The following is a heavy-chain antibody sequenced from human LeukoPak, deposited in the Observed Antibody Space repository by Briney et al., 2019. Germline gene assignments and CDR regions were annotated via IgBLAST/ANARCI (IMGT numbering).Heavy chain of an antibody. V-gene: IGHV1-18*01. CDR2: ISAYNGNT. CDR1: GYTFTSYG. J-gene: IGHJ6*02. Sequence: ASVKVSCKASGYTFTSYGISWVRQAPGQGLEWMGWISAYNGNTNYAQKLQGRVTMTTDTSTSTAYMELRSLRSDDAAVYYCATSIRESITILGVVIQNDYYYYGMDVWGQGTTVTVSS. D-gene: IGHD3-3*01. CDR3: ATSIRESITILGVVIQNDYYYYGMDV.